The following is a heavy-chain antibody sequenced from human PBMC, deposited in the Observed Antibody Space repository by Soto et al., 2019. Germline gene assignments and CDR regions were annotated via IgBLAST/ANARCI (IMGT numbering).Heavy chain of an antibody. CDR2: IYWDDDK. Sequence: QITLKESGPTLVKPTQTLTLTCTFSGFSLSSTRMAVGWIRQPPGKALEGLALIYWDDDKRYSPFLKSRLTITKDTSKYQVVLTMSNMDPVDTARYYCAHIVVAGLGYYFDYWGQGTLVTVSS. J-gene: IGHJ4*02. V-gene: IGHV2-5*02. CDR3: AHIVVAGLGYYFDY. D-gene: IGHD6-19*01. CDR1: GFSLSSTRMA.